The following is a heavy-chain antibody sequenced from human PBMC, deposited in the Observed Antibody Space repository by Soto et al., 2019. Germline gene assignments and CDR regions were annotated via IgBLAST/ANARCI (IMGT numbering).Heavy chain of an antibody. CDR1: GFTFNDYG. D-gene: IGHD5-12*01. J-gene: IGHJ4*02. CDR3: VKDLRWSGYDLFDY. Sequence: QVQLVESGGGVVQPGRSLRLSCAASGFTFNDYGMHWVRQAPGKGLVWVAVISSDGSSKYYADSVQGRFTISRDNSKNTVALQMNSLRAEDTAVYYCVKDLRWSGYDLFDYWGQGVLVTVSS. V-gene: IGHV3-30*18. CDR2: ISSDGSSK.